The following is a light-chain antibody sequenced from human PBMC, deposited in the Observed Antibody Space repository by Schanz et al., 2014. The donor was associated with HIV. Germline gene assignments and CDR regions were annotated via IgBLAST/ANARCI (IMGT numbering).Light chain of an antibody. J-gene: IGLJ3*02. V-gene: IGLV1-44*01. Sequence: QSVLTQPPSASGTPGQRVTISCSGSSSNVGSNTVNWYQHLPGTAPKLLMYANNQRASGVPDRFSGSGSGTSASLAISGLQSEDEGDYYCATWDDGLDAWVLGGGTKVTVL. CDR2: ANN. CDR3: ATWDDGLDAWV. CDR1: SSNVGSNT.